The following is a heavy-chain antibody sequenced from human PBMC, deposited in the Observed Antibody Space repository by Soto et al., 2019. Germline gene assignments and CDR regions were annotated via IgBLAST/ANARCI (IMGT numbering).Heavy chain of an antibody. CDR1: GFTFSSYA. CDR2: ISGSGGST. D-gene: IGHD3-22*01. J-gene: IGHJ4*02. CDR3: AIAEAPNYYYDSSGLDY. Sequence: GGSLRLSCAASGFTFSSYAMSWVRQAPGKGLEWVSAISGSGGSTYYADSVKGRFTISRDNSKNTLYLQMNSLRAEDTAVYYCAIAEAPNYYYDSSGLDYWGQGTLVTVSS. V-gene: IGHV3-23*01.